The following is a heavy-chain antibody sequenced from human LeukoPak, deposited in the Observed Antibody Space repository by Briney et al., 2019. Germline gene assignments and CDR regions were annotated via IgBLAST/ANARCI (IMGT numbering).Heavy chain of an antibody. D-gene: IGHD3-22*01. J-gene: IGHJ3*02. Sequence: PGGSLRLSCAASGFTFSNAWMSWVRQAPGKGLEWVSSISSSSSYIYYADSVKGRFTISRDNAKNSLYLQMNSLRAEDTAVYYCARDRYYYDSSVAFDIWGQGTMVTVSS. CDR2: ISSSSSYI. V-gene: IGHV3-21*01. CDR3: ARDRYYYDSSVAFDI. CDR1: GFTFSNAW.